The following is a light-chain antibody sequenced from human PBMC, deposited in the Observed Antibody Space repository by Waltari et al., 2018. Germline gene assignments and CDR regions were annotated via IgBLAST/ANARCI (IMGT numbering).Light chain of an antibody. J-gene: IGKJ2*02. CDR3: QPNYDTPRT. Sequence: QMTQSPSSLSASVGDRVTLTCRASQTIDYLSWYQHKPGEAPKLLIYETSTLQSGVPTRFSGSKFGTTFILTISSLQPEDFATYFCQPNYDTPRTFGQGTKVDIK. CDR2: ETS. V-gene: IGKV1-39*01. CDR1: QTIDY.